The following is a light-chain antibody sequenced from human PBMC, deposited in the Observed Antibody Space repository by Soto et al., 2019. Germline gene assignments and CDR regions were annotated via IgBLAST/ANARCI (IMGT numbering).Light chain of an antibody. V-gene: IGKV3-20*01. J-gene: IGKJ1*01. CDR2: GSS. Sequence: EIELTQSPGTLSLSPGDTATLSCRASQSVYSTYLAWYQHKVGQAPRLLIYGSSTRATGIPDRFSGSGSGTDFTLTIRRLEPEDFAVYYCQQYGSSPSTFGQGTKVEVK. CDR1: QSVYSTY. CDR3: QQYGSSPST.